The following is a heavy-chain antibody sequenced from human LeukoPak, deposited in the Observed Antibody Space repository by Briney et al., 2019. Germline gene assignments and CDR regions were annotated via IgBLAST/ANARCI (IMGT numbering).Heavy chain of an antibody. V-gene: IGHV1-3*01. CDR2: INAGNGNT. D-gene: IGHD5-12*01. CDR3: ARDPPVGGTPNSGYDLFFDY. CDR1: GYTFTSYS. Sequence: GASVKVSCKASGYTFTSYSMHWVRQAPGQRLEWVGWINAGNGNTKFSQKFQGRVTITRDTSASTAYMELSSLRSEDTAVYYCARDPPVGGTPNSGYDLFFDYWGQGTLVTVSS. J-gene: IGHJ4*02.